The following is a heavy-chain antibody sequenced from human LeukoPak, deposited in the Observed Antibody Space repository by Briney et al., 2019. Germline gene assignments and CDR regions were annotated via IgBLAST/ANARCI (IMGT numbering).Heavy chain of an antibody. V-gene: IGHV3-11*04. CDR2: ISSSGSTI. CDR1: GFTFSDYY. CDR3: ARSQDGSSWRGLGRETQNALN. Sequence: GGSLRLSCAASGFTFSDYYMSWIRQAPGKGLEWVSYISSSGSTIYYADSVKGRFTISRDNAKNSLYLQMNSLRAEDTAVYYCARSQDGSSWRGLGRETQNALNWGQGTLVTVSS. D-gene: IGHD6-13*01. J-gene: IGHJ4*02.